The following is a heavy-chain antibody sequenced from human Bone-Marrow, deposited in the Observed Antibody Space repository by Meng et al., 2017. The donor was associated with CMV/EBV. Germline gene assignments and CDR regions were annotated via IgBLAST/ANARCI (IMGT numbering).Heavy chain of an antibody. Sequence: SETLSLTCAVYGGSFSGYYWSWIRQPPGKGLEWIGEINHSGSTNYNPSLKSRVTISVDTSKNQFSLKLSSVTAADTAVYYCARGRARMDYWGQGTLVAASS. CDR3: ARGRARMDY. CDR1: GGSFSGYY. CDR2: INHSGST. J-gene: IGHJ4*02. V-gene: IGHV4-34*01. D-gene: IGHD6-6*01.